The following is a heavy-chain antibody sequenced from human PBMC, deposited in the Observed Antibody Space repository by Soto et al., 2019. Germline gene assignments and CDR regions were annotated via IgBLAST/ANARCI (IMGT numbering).Heavy chain of an antibody. Sequence: ASVKVSCKASGYTFTSYGISWVRQAPGQGLEWMGWISAYNGNTNYAQKFQGRVTITADKSTSTAYMELSSLRPDDTAVYYCARVATIGEDWFDPWGQGTLVTVSS. CDR3: ARVATIGEDWFDP. J-gene: IGHJ5*02. V-gene: IGHV1-18*01. CDR1: GYTFTSYG. CDR2: ISAYNGNT. D-gene: IGHD5-12*01.